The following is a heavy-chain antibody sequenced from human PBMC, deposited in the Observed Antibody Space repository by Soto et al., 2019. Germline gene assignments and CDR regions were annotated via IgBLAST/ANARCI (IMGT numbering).Heavy chain of an antibody. CDR1: GFTFSSYW. D-gene: IGHD2-8*01. J-gene: IGHJ3*02. CDR3: ARGNGHGFDI. V-gene: IGHV3-74*01. CDR2: ITSHGSTT. Sequence: GGSLRLSCVASGFTFSSYWMHWVRQTPGKGLVWVSRITSHGSTTTYADSVKGRFTISRDNAKNTLYLQMNSLRAEDTAVYYCARGNGHGFDIWGQGTMVTVSS.